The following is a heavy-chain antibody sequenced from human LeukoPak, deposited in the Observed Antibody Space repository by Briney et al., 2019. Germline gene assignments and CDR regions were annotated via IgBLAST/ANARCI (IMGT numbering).Heavy chain of an antibody. D-gene: IGHD2-2*01. CDR2: IWYDGSNK. CDR1: GFTFSSYG. CDR3: ARAGTRGGYCSSTSCLNAFDI. V-gene: IGHV3-33*01. Sequence: GGSLRLSCAASGFTFSSYGMHWVRQAPGKGLEWVSVIWYDGSNKYYADSVKGRFTISRDNSKNTLYLQMNRLGAEDTAVYYCARAGTRGGYCSSTSCLNAFDIWGQGKMVTVSS. J-gene: IGHJ3*02.